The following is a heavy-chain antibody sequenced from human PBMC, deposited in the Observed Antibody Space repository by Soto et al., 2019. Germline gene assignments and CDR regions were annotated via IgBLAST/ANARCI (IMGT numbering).Heavy chain of an antibody. D-gene: IGHD3-3*01. Sequence: PGGSLRLSCAASGFTFSSYSMNWVRQAPGKGLEWVSSISSSSSYIYYADSVKGRFTISRDNAKNSLYLQMNSLRAEDTAVYYCARDRRITIFGVVKVGAFDIWGQGTMVTVSS. V-gene: IGHV3-21*01. J-gene: IGHJ3*02. CDR2: ISSSSSYI. CDR3: ARDRRITIFGVVKVGAFDI. CDR1: GFTFSSYS.